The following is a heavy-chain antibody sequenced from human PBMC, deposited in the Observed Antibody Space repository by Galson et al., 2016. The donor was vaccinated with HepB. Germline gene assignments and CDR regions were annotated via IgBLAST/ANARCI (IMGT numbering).Heavy chain of an antibody. D-gene: IGHD2-21*01. V-gene: IGHV4-39*01. CDR2: IYYSGST. Sequence: LSLTCTVSGTSVRRSPYYWGLIRQTPGKGLEWIGSIYYSGSTYYSPSLRSRVTISLDTSKNQFSLKLTSVTAADTGVYYCVRSPCGGECFTDFWGQGTLVTVSS. J-gene: IGHJ4*02. CDR1: GTSVRRSPYY. CDR3: VRSPCGGECFTDF.